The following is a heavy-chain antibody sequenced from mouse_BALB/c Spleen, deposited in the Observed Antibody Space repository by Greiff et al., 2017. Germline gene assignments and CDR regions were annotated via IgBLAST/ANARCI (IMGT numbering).Heavy chain of an antibody. CDR3: ARGYRYDGSFDY. Sequence: QVQLQQSAAELARPGASVKMSCKASGYTFTSYTMHWVKQRPGQGLEWIGYINPSSGYTEYNQKFKDKTTLTADKSSSTAYMQLSSLTSEDSAVYYCARGYRYDGSFDYWGQGTTLTVSS. V-gene: IGHV1-4*02. CDR1: GYTFTSYT. J-gene: IGHJ2*01. CDR2: INPSSGYT. D-gene: IGHD2-14*01.